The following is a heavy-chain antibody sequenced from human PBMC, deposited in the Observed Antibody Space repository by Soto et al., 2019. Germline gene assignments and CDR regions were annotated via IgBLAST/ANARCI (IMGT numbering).Heavy chain of an antibody. V-gene: IGHV4-30-4*01. CDR3: DRGAWVDVVADSKRERDP. CDR2: IYFTGST. J-gene: IGHJ5*02. Sequence: SETLSLTCTVSGDTVNNGDYFWSWIRQSPGKGLEWLGYIYFTGSTYYSPSLKSRLHISMDKSKNHFSLEMTSVTVADTAVYFFDRGAWVDVVADSKRERDPW. D-gene: IGHD5-12*01. CDR1: GDTVNNGDYF.